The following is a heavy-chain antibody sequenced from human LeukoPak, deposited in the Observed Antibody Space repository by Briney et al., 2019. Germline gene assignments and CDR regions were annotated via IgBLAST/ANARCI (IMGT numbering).Heavy chain of an antibody. D-gene: IGHD3-3*01. V-gene: IGHV3-23*01. CDR1: GFTFSSYA. CDR2: ISGSGGST. Sequence: GGSLRLSCAASGFTFSSYAMSWVRQAPGKGLEWVSAISGSGGSTYYADSVKGRFTISRDSSKNTLYLQMNSLRAEDTAVYYCAKGSLRFLEWLSLGYWGQGTLVTVSS. J-gene: IGHJ4*02. CDR3: AKGSLRFLEWLSLGY.